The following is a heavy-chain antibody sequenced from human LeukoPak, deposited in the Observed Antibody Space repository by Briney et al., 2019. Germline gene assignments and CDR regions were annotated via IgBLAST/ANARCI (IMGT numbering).Heavy chain of an antibody. CDR3: ARPGPVAGVDY. J-gene: IGHJ4*02. CDR1: GFTFSSYS. CDR2: ISSSSSYI. Sequence: GGSLRLSCAASGFTFSSYSMNWVRQALGKGLEWVSSISSSSSYIYYADSVKGRFTISRDNAKNSLYLQMNSRRAEDTAVYYCARPGPVAGVDYWGPGTLVTVSS. D-gene: IGHD6-19*01. V-gene: IGHV3-21*01.